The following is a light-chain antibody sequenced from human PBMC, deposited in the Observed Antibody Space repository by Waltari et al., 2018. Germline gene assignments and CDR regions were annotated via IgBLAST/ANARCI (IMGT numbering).Light chain of an antibody. Sequence: QSALTQPGSVSGSPGQSITISFTGTSSDVGAYGYVSWYQQKPDKAPKLLIFDVNNRSLGVSNRFSGSKSGNTASLTISGLQAEDESDYYCCSFTARGTWIFGGGTRLTVV. J-gene: IGLJ2*01. CDR3: CSFTARGTWI. CDR2: DVN. CDR1: SSDVGAYGY. V-gene: IGLV2-14*03.